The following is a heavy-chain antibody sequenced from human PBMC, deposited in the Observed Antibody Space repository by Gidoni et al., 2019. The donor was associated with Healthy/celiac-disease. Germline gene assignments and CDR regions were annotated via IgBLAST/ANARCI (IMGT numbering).Heavy chain of an antibody. CDR2: INHSGST. J-gene: IGHJ6*02. CDR1: GGSFSGYY. D-gene: IGHD3-3*01. Sequence: QVQLQQWGAGLLKPSETLSLTCAVYGGSFSGYYWSWIRQPPGKGLEWIGEINHSGSTNYNPALKSRVTISVDTSKNQFSLKLSSVTAADTAVYYCASISSHTREWLGSGKHHYYYYGMDVWGQGTTVTVSS. V-gene: IGHV4-34*01. CDR3: ASISSHTREWLGSGKHHYYYYGMDV.